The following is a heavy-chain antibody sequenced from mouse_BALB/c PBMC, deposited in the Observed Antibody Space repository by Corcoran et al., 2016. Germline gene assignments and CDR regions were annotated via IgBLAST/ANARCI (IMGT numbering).Heavy chain of an antibody. CDR3: SNCEWYFDV. J-gene: IGHJ1*01. V-gene: IGHV14-3*02. Sequence: EVQLQQSGAELVKPGASVKLSCTASGFNIKDTYMHWVKQRPEQGLEWIGRIDPANGNTKYDPKFQGKATITADTSSNTAYLQLSSLTSEDTAVYYCSNCEWYFDVWGAGTTVTVSS. CDR2: IDPANGNT. CDR1: GFNIKDTY.